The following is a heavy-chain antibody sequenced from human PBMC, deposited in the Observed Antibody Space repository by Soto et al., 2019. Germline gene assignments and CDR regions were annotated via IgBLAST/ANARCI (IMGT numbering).Heavy chain of an antibody. D-gene: IGHD2-2*01. J-gene: IGHJ6*02. CDR1: GFTFSDYY. Sequence: VGSLRLSCAASGFTFSDYYMSWIRQAPGKGLEWVSYISSSSSYTNYADSVKGRFTISRDNAKNSLYLQMNSLRAEDTAVYYCAREDIVVVPDAISYGMDVWGQRTTVTVSS. CDR2: ISSSSSYT. CDR3: AREDIVVVPDAISYGMDV. V-gene: IGHV3-11*06.